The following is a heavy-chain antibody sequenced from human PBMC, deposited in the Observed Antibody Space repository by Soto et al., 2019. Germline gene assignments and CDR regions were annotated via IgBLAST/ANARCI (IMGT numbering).Heavy chain of an antibody. V-gene: IGHV1-18*01. J-gene: IGHJ5*02. CDR1: GYTSTSYG. Sequence: ASVKVSCKASGYTSTSYGISWVRQAPGQGLEWMGWISAYNGNTNYAQKLQGRVTMTTDTSTSTAYMELRSLRSDDTAVYYCARCGRYGSGGYYNYLSSDPWGQGTLVTVSS. CDR2: ISAYNGNT. D-gene: IGHD3-10*01. CDR3: ARCGRYGSGGYYNYLSSDP.